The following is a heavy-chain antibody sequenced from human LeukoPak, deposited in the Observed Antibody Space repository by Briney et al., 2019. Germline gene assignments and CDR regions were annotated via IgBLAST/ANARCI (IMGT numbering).Heavy chain of an antibody. D-gene: IGHD6-13*01. CDR1: GFAFGRYA. CDR2: ISFDGSTK. V-gene: IGHV3-30-3*01. Sequence: GRSLRLSCAASGFAFGRYAMHWVRQAPGKGLEWVAVISFDGSTKYYTDSVKGRFTISRDNSKNTLYLQMNSLRAEDTAVYYCAKDWESSSWFWGRCDYWGQGTLVTVSS. CDR3: AKDWESSSWFWGRCDY. J-gene: IGHJ4*02.